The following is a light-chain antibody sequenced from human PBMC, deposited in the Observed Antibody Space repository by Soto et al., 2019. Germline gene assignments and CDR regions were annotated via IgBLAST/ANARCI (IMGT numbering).Light chain of an antibody. CDR3: QAWDSSTAV. V-gene: IGLV3-1*01. Sequence: SYELTQPPSVSVSAGQTASITCSGDKLGDKYACWYQQKPGQSPVLVIYQDRKRPSGFPERFSGSNSGNTATLTISGTQAMDEADYYCQAWDSSTAVFGGGTKLTVL. CDR1: KLGDKY. CDR2: QDR. J-gene: IGLJ2*01.